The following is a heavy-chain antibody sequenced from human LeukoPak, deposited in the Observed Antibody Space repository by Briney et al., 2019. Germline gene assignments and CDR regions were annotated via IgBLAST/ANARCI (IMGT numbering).Heavy chain of an antibody. CDR3: ATATAGHEDAFDI. V-gene: IGHV1-69*05. CDR2: IIPIFGTA. D-gene: IGHD6-13*01. CDR1: GGTFSSYA. J-gene: IGHJ3*02. Sequence: VASVKVSCKASGGTFSSYAISWVRQAPGQGLEWMGGIIPIFGTANYAQKFQGRVTITTDESTSTAYMELSSLRSEDTAVYYCATATAGHEDAFDIWGQGTMVTVSS.